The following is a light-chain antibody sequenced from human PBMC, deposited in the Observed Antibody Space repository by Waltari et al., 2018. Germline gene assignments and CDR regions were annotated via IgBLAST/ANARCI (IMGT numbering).Light chain of an antibody. CDR3: YSTGSSGNLGV. J-gene: IGLJ2*01. CDR2: EDT. V-gene: IGLV3-10*01. CDR1: ALPKKY. Sequence: SYELTQPPSVSVSPGQTARITCSGDALPKKYANWYQQKSGQAPVLAIFEDTKRPSGIPERFSGSSSGTMATLTIRGAQVEDDADYYCYSTGSSGNLGVFGGGTKLTVL.